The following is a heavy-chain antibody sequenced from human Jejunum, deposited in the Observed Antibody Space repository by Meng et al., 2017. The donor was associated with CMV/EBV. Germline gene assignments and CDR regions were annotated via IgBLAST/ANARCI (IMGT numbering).Heavy chain of an antibody. D-gene: IGHD2/OR15-2a*01. J-gene: IGHJ5*02. V-gene: IGHV7-4-1*02. Sequence: QLVEPGSELKKPGASVKVSCKASGYTFSTYTINWVRQAHGRGLEWMGWISTNTGTPTYTQGFTGRFVFSLDTSVSTAYLQISSLKAEDTAVYYCARGGNFDPWGQGTLVTVSS. CDR3: ARGGNFDP. CDR2: ISTNTGTP. CDR1: GYTFSTYT.